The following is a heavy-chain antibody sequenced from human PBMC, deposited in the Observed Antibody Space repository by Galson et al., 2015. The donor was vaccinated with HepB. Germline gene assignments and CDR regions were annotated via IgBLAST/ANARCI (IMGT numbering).Heavy chain of an antibody. CDR2: INPSGGST. Sequence: SVKVSCKASGYTFTSYYMHWVRQAPGQGLEWMGIINPSGGSTSYAQKFQGRVTMTRDTSTSTVYMKLSSLRSEDTAVYYCARDRGHSSSSSNFDYWGQGTLVTVSS. D-gene: IGHD6-6*01. V-gene: IGHV1-46*01. J-gene: IGHJ4*02. CDR1: GYTFTSYY. CDR3: ARDRGHSSSSSNFDY.